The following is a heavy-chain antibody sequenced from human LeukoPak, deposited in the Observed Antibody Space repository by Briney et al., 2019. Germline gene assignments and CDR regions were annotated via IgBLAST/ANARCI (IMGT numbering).Heavy chain of an antibody. V-gene: IGHV4-61*02. D-gene: IGHD5-18*01. CDR2: IYTSGST. CDR3: ARGYSYGYSY. Sequence: PSETLSLTXTVSGGSISSGSYYWSWIRQPAGKGLEWIGRIYTSGSTNYSPSLKSRVTISVDTSKNQFSLKLSSVTAADTAVYYCARGYSYGYSYWGQGTLVTVSS. J-gene: IGHJ4*02. CDR1: GGSISSGSYY.